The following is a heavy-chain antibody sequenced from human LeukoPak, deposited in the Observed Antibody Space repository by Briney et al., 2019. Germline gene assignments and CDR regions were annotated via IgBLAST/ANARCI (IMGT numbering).Heavy chain of an antibody. J-gene: IGHJ4*02. V-gene: IGHV1-69*13. D-gene: IGHD6-19*01. Sequence: GVSVKVSCKASGGTFSSYAISWVRQAPGQGLQWMGGIIPIFGTANYAQKFQGRVTITADESTSTAYMELSSLRSEDTAVYYCAAVAGRTEYYFDYWGQGTLVTVSS. CDR2: IIPIFGTA. CDR3: AAVAGRTEYYFDY. CDR1: GGTFSSYA.